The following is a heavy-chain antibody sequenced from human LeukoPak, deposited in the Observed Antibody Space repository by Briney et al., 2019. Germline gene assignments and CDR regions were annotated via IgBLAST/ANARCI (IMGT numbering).Heavy chain of an antibody. CDR1: GGSISSSNW. V-gene: IGHV4-4*02. CDR2: INHSGST. CDR3: VTYYFDSSGPKKNY. Sequence: SETLSLTCAVSGGSISSSNWWSWVRQPPGQGLEWIGEINHSGSTNYNPSLKSRVTISVDTSKKQFSLKLSSVTAADTAVYYCVTYYFDSSGPKKNYWGQGTLVTVSS. J-gene: IGHJ4*02. D-gene: IGHD3-22*01.